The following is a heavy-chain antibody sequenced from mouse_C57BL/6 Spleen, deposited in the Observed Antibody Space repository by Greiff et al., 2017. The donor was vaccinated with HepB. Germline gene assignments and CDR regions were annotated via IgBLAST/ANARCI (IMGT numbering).Heavy chain of an antibody. D-gene: IGHD2-5*01. CDR3: ARDYSNHGGFAY. CDR1: GYSITSGYD. V-gene: IGHV3-1*01. Sequence: EVQVVESGPGMVKPSQSLSLTCTVTGYSITSGYDWHWIRHFPGNKLEWMGYISYSGSTNYNPSLKSRISITHDTSKNHFFLKLNSVTTEDTATYYCARDYSNHGGFAYWGQGTLVTVSA. CDR2: ISYSGST. J-gene: IGHJ3*01.